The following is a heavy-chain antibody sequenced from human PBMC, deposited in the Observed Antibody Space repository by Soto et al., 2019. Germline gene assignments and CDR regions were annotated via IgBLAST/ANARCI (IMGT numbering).Heavy chain of an antibody. D-gene: IGHD6-13*01. CDR3: AREGRIAAATDAFDI. J-gene: IGHJ3*02. CDR2: ISSSSSTI. CDR1: GFTFSSYS. Sequence: GGSLRVSCAASGFTFSSYSMNRVRQAPGKGLEWVSYISSSSSTIYYADSVKGRFTISRDNAKNSLYLQMNSLRAEDTAVYYCAREGRIAAATDAFDIWGQGTMVTVSS. V-gene: IGHV3-48*01.